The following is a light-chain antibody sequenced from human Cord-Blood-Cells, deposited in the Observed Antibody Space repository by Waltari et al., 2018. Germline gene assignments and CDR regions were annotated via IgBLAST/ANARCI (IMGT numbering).Light chain of an antibody. CDR2: DAS. J-gene: IGKJ2*01. V-gene: IGKV1-5*01. CDR1: QSISSW. CDR3: QQYNSWYT. Sequence: DIQMTQSPSTLSASVGDRVTITCRASQSISSWLAWYQQRPGKAPKLLIYDASSLESGVPSRFSGSGSGTEFTLTISSLQPDDFATYYCQQYNSWYTFGQGPSWRSN.